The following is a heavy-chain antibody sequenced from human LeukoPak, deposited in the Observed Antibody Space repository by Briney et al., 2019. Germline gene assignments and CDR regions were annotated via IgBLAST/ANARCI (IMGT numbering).Heavy chain of an antibody. CDR1: GFIFNNYA. CDR3: ARVSSSSSDY. Sequence: GGSLRLSCAASGFIFNNYAMVWVRQAPGKGLEWVSTLSSSGGSTYHADSVTGRFTISRDNSKNTLYLQMNSLRADDTAVYYCARVSSSSSDYWGQGTLVTVSS. V-gene: IGHV3-23*01. J-gene: IGHJ4*02. D-gene: IGHD6-6*01. CDR2: LSSSGGST.